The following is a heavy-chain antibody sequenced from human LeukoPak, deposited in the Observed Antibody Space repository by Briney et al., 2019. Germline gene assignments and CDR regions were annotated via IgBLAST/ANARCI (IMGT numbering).Heavy chain of an antibody. D-gene: IGHD2-2*01. CDR3: ASNVVVVPAALQ. V-gene: IGHV3-30-3*01. Sequence: GRSLRLSCAASGFTFCSYAMHWVRQAPGKGLEWVAVISYDGSNKYYADSVKGRFTISRDNSKNTLYLQMNSLRAEDTAVYYCASNVVVVPAALQWGQGTLVTVSS. CDR2: ISYDGSNK. CDR1: GFTFCSYA. J-gene: IGHJ4*02.